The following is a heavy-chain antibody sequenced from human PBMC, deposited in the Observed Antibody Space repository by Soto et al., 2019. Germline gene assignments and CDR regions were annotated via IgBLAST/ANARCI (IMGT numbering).Heavy chain of an antibody. CDR1: GDTFTSYG. CDR2: VSANNGNT. Sequence: QVQLVQSGAEVKKPGASVKVSCKASGDTFTSYGISWVRQAPGQGLEWMGWVSANNGNTNYAQKRKSRVTMTTDPYTSTAYRELRSLRSDEPAVYYCARSGGILTRDGVLHYSDGTDVWGQGTTVTVSS. D-gene: IGHD3-10*01. J-gene: IGHJ6*02. CDR3: ARSGGILTRDGVLHYSDGTDV. V-gene: IGHV1-18*04.